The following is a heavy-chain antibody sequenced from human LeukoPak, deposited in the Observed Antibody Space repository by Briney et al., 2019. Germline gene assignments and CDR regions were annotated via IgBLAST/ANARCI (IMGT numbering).Heavy chain of an antibody. V-gene: IGHV3-23*01. J-gene: IGHJ4*02. CDR2: IGNSGGNT. Sequence: GGSLRLSCAASRFTFSSYAMSWVRQAPGKGLEWVSTIGNSGGNTYYADSVKSRFTISRDNSKNTLYLQMNNLRAEDTAVYYCAKSYYYDNSGDWGQGTLVTVSP. D-gene: IGHD3-22*01. CDR1: RFTFSSYA. CDR3: AKSYYYDNSGD.